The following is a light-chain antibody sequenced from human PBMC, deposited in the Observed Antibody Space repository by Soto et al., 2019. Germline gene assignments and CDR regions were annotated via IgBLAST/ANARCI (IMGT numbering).Light chain of an antibody. J-gene: IGKJ1*01. V-gene: IGKV1-5*03. CDR1: HTISSW. CDR3: QHYNSYSEA. Sequence: DIQMTQSPSTLSGSVGDRVTTTGRASHTISSWLAWYQQKPGKAHKLLIYKASTLKSGVPSRFSGSGSGTEFTLTISSLQPDNFATYYCQHYNSYSEAFGQGTKVELK. CDR2: KAS.